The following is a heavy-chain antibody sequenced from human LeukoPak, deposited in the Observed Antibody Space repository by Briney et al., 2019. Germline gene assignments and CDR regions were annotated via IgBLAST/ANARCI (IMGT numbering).Heavy chain of an antibody. J-gene: IGHJ4*02. Sequence: GGSLRLSCAASGFTFTTYWMTWVRQAPGKGLEWVANINQDGTEKYYVDSVKGRFTISRDNAKNSLYLQMHSLRADDTAVYYCASTFGSGYDWGGVDYWGQGTLVTVSS. CDR1: GFTFTTYW. V-gene: IGHV3-7*01. CDR3: ASTFGSGYDWGGVDY. CDR2: INQDGTEK. D-gene: IGHD5-12*01.